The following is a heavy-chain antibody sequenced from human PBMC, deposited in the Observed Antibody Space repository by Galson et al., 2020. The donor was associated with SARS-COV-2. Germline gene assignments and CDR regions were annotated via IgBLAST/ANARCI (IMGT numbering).Heavy chain of an antibody. D-gene: IGHD3-22*01. CDR2: IHSTGST. CDR3: ARSNDSSGNALDI. Sequence: SETLSLTCTASGGSISSGSYYWSWIRQPDGKELEWIGRIHSTGSTNYNPSLKSRATISVDTSKNQFSLRLSSVTAADTAIYYCARSNDSSGNALDIWGQGTMVTVSS. CDR1: GGSISSGSYY. J-gene: IGHJ3*02. V-gene: IGHV4-61*02.